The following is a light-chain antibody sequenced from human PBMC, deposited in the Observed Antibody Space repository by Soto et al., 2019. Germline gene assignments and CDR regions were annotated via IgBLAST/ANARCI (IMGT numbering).Light chain of an antibody. Sequence: QSALTQPASVSGSPGQSITISCTGTSSDVGGYNYVSWYQQHPGKAPKLMIYDVSSRPSGVSNRFSGSKSGNTASLTISGLKAEDEAYYYCISYTSSSTLFGGGTKLTVL. V-gene: IGLV2-14*01. CDR3: ISYTSSSTL. CDR2: DVS. CDR1: SSDVGGYNY. J-gene: IGLJ2*01.